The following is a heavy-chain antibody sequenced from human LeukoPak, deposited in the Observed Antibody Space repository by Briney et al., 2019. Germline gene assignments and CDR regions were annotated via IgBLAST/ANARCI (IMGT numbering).Heavy chain of an antibody. J-gene: IGHJ3*02. CDR3: AREYYYDSRAFDI. CDR2: INAYNGNT. D-gene: IGHD3-22*01. CDR1: GYTFTSYG. V-gene: IGHV1-18*01. Sequence: ASVKVSCKASGYTFTSYGISWVRQAPGQGLEWMGWINAYNGNTNYAQKLQGRVTTTTDTSTSTAYMELRSLRSDDTAVYYCAREYYYDSRAFDIWGQGTMVTVSS.